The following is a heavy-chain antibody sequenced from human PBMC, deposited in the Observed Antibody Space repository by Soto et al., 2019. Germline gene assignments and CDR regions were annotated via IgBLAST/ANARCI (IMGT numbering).Heavy chain of an antibody. CDR3: ARLGYSYYSDN. CDR2: IDPSDSYT. J-gene: IGHJ4*02. Sequence: GESLKISCKGSGYRFTNSWIIWVRQVPGKGLEWMGRIDPSDSYTNYSPSFQGHVTISVDKSISTAYLQWSSLKASYTPIQEAARLGYSYYSDNWDQGTLVTASS. CDR1: GYRFTNSW. V-gene: IGHV5-10-1*01. D-gene: IGHD5-18*01.